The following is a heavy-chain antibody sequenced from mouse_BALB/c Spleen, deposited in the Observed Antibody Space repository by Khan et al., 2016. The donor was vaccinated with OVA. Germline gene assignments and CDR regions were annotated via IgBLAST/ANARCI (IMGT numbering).Heavy chain of an antibody. J-gene: IGHJ1*01. D-gene: IGHD1-1*01. CDR1: GFTFSSYA. Sequence: EVELVESGGDLVKPGGSLKLSCAASGFTFSSYAMSWVRQTPEKRLEWVASINSGGSYYYSDSVRGRFTISSDNARNILYLQMSSLNSEDTAMYFCAGGHFYGSSYDYWYFDVWGAGTTVTVSS. CDR3: AGGHFYGSSYDYWYFDV. CDR2: INSGGSY. V-gene: IGHV5-6-5*01.